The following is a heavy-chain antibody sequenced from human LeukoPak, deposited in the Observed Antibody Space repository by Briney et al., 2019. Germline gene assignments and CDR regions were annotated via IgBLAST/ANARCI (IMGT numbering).Heavy chain of an antibody. V-gene: IGHV1-18*01. D-gene: IGHD3-9*01. CDR2: ISAYNGNT. J-gene: IGHJ4*02. CDR1: GYTFTSYG. CDR3: ARVKSILTGYYMGDYDY. Sequence: ASVKVSCKASGYTFTSYGISWVRQAPGQGLEWMGWISAYNGNTNYAQKLQGRVTMTTDTSTSTAYMELRSLRSDDTAVYYCARVKSILTGYYMGDYDYWGQGTLVTVSS.